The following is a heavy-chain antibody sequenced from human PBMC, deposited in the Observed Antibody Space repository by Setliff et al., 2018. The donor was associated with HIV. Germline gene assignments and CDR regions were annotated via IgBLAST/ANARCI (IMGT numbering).Heavy chain of an antibody. D-gene: IGHD3-22*01. J-gene: IGHJ3*01. CDR3: ARGDTYYHDSSGYVKSALDCFDV. CDR2: ISSSGST. Sequence: PSETLSLTCTVSGDSISSHYWNWIRQPPGRGLEWTGYISSSGSTNYNPSLKSRVAMSMVASKNQFSLRLSSLTAADTAVYHCARGDTYYHDSSGYVKSALDCFDVWGQGTMVTVSS. V-gene: IGHV4-59*11. CDR1: GDSISSHY.